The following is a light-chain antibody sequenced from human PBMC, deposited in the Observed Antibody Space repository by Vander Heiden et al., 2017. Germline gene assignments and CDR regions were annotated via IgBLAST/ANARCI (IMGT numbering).Light chain of an antibody. J-gene: IGKJ2*01. Sequence: IVMTQSPLSLPVTAGEPTSISCRSSQSLLHSNGYNYLDAYLQKPGQSPQLLIYLGSNPASGVPDRFSGSGSGTDFTLKISRVEAEDVGVYYCMQALQTPYTFGQGTKLEIK. V-gene: IGKV2-28*01. CDR1: QSLLHSNGYNY. CDR3: MQALQTPYT. CDR2: LGS.